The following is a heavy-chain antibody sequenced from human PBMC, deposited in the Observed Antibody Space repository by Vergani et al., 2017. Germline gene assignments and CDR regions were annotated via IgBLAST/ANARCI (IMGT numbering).Heavy chain of an antibody. D-gene: IGHD2-2*01. CDR1: GFTSRSNA. V-gene: IGHV3-23*01. Sequence: EVQRLEPGGGLVQRGGSLRRSSAAFGFTSRSNAMSGVRQAPGKGLEWVSAISGSGGSTYYADSVKGRFTISRDNSKNTLYLQMNSLRAEDTAVYFSAKDGRSFSSSTSWGQGTLVIVSS. CDR2: ISGSGGST. CDR3: AKDGRSFSSSTS. J-gene: IGHJ4*02.